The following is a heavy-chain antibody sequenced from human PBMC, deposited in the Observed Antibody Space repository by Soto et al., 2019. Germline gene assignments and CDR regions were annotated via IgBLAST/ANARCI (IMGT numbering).Heavy chain of an antibody. CDR2: INPSGGST. CDR1: GYTFTSYY. D-gene: IGHD3-10*01. V-gene: IGHV1-46*01. Sequence: GASVKVSCEASGYTFTSYYMHWVRQAPGQGLEWMGIINPSGGSTSYAQKFQGRVTMTRDTSTSTVYMELSSLRSEDTAVYYCARVFGRITMVRGVIIDYYGMDDWGQGTTVTVS. J-gene: IGHJ6*02. CDR3: ARVFGRITMVRGVIIDYYGMDD.